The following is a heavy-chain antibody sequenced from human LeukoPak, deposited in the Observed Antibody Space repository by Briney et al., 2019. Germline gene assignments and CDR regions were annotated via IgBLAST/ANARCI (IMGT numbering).Heavy chain of an antibody. V-gene: IGHV4-39*01. CDR2: VYYSGST. CDR3: ARQGGDNGYYYFDF. J-gene: IGHJ4*02. D-gene: IGHD4-17*01. Sequence: PSETLSLTCSVSGGSIRSSHYYWGWIRQPPGQGLEWIASVYYSGSTYYTPSLRSRVTISIDTSKNQFSLMLTSVTAADTAVFYCARQGGDNGYYYFDFWGQGTLVTVSS. CDR1: GGSIRSSHYY.